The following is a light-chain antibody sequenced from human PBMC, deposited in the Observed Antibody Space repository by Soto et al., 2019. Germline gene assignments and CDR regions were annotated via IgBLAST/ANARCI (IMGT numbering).Light chain of an antibody. CDR1: QSVGST. CDR3: HQYNNWPPV. Sequence: EIVMTQSPATLSVSPGERATLSCRASQSVGSTLAWYQQKPGQAPRLLIYDASARATGIPARFSGSGSGTEFTLTISSLQSEDSAVYYCHQYNNWPPVFGGGTKVDIK. V-gene: IGKV3-15*01. CDR2: DAS. J-gene: IGKJ4*01.